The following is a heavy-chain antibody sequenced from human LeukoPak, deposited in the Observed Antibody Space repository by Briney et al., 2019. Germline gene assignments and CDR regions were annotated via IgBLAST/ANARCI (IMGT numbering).Heavy chain of an antibody. CDR1: GGSISSYY. V-gene: IGHV4-59*01. Sequence: ASETLSLTCTVSGGSISSYYWSWIRQPPGKGLEWIGYIYYSGSTNYNPSLKSRVTISVDTSKNQFSLKLSSVTAADTAVYYCARVPYSCSWYVDYWGQGTLVTVSS. CDR3: ARVPYSCSWYVDY. CDR2: IYYSGST. D-gene: IGHD6-13*01. J-gene: IGHJ4*02.